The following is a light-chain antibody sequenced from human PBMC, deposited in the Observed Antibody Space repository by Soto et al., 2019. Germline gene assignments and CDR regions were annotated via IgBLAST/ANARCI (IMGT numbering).Light chain of an antibody. V-gene: IGLV2-23*02. Sequence: QSVLTQPAFVSGSPGQSITISCSGTGSDVGSYNLVSWYKHHPGKAPKLIIYQVTKRPSGVSNRFSGSKSGNTASLTISGLQSADEADYYCCSFAGSPRVFGGGTKLTVL. J-gene: IGLJ3*02. CDR3: CSFAGSPRV. CDR2: QVT. CDR1: GSDVGSYNL.